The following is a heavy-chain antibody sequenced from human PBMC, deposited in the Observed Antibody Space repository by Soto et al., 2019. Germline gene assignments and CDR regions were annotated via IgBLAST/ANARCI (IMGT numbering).Heavy chain of an antibody. CDR3: AKDPDKGGVFDI. CDR2: ISYDGSNK. Sequence: GGSLRLSCAASGFTFSSYGMHWVRQAPGKGLEWVAVISYDGSNKYYADSVKGRFTISRDNSKNTLYLQMNSLRAEDTAVYYCAKDPDKGGVFDIWGQGTMVTVSS. D-gene: IGHD3-16*01. V-gene: IGHV3-30*18. CDR1: GFTFSSYG. J-gene: IGHJ3*02.